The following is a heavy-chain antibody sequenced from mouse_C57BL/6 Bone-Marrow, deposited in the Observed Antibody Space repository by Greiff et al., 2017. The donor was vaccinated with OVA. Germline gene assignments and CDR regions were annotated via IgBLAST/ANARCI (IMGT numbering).Heavy chain of an antibody. CDR3: ARSDGSSRYYYAMDY. J-gene: IGHJ4*01. V-gene: IGHV1-19*01. Sequence: VQLQQSGPVLVKPGASVKMSCKASGYTFTDYYMNWVKQSHGKSLEWIGVINPYNGGTSYNQKFKGKATLTVDKSSSTAYMELNSLTSEDSAVYYWARSDGSSRYYYAMDYWGQGTSVTVSS. CDR1: GYTFTDYY. CDR2: INPYNGGT. D-gene: IGHD1-1*01.